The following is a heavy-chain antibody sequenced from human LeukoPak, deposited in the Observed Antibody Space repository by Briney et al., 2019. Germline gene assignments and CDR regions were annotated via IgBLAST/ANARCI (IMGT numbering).Heavy chain of an antibody. J-gene: IGHJ4*02. V-gene: IGHV4-4*07. Sequence: SETLSLTCTVSGGSISSYYWSWIRQPAGKGLEWIGRIYTSGSTNYNPSLKSRVTMSVDTSKNQFSLKLSSVTAADTAVYYCARENYDILTGYYTFDYLGQGTLVTVSS. D-gene: IGHD3-9*01. CDR1: GGSISSYY. CDR3: ARENYDILTGYYTFDY. CDR2: IYTSGST.